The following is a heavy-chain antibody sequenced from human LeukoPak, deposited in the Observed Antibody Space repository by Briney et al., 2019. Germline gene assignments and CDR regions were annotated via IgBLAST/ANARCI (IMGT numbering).Heavy chain of an antibody. D-gene: IGHD5-24*01. CDR1: GFTFSTYA. CDR2: ISNNGSTI. J-gene: IGHJ4*02. Sequence: PGGSLRLSCAASGFTFSTYAMNWVRQAPGKGLGWVSYISNNGSTIYYADSVKGRFTISRDNSKNILFLQMSSLRPEDTAVYYCAPIGRDASNDIHYKWGQGTLVTVSS. CDR3: APIGRDASNDIHYK. V-gene: IGHV3-48*03.